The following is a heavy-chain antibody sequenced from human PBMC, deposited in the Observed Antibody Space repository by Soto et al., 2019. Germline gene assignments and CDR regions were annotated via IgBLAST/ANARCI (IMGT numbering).Heavy chain of an antibody. CDR1: GGTIGSDA. J-gene: IGHJ5*02. Sequence: SVKVYCKASGGTIGSDAITWVRQDPGQGLEWVGRIIPIFGTTNYAQNLQGRVTISADKSTLTSYMELHSLTSDDTALYYCARDRTDSGYYTNWLDPWGQGTQVTVAS. D-gene: IGHD3-22*01. CDR3: ARDRTDSGYYTNWLDP. V-gene: IGHV1-69*06. CDR2: IIPIFGTT.